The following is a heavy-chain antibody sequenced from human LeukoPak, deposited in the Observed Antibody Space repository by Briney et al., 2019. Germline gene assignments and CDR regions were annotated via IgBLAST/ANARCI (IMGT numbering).Heavy chain of an antibody. CDR3: ARDILYYYDSSGYHEGAFDI. J-gene: IGHJ3*02. V-gene: IGHV3-21*01. CDR1: GFTSSTYT. Sequence: GGSLRLSCEVSGFTSSTYTMNWVRQAPGKGLEWVSSISSSGLYIYYADSVKGRSTISRDNAKNSLYLQMSSLRAEDTAVYYCARDILYYYDSSGYHEGAFDIWGQGTMVTVSS. CDR2: ISSSGLYI. D-gene: IGHD3-22*01.